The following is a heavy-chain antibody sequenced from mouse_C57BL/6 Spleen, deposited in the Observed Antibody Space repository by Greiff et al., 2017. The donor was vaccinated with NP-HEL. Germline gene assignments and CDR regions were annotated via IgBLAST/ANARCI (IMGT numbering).Heavy chain of an antibody. J-gene: IGHJ3*01. CDR2: IYPGNSDT. Sequence: VQLQQSGTVLARPGASVKMSCKTSGYTFTSYWMHWVKQRPGQGLEWIGAIYPGNSDTSYNQKFKGKATLTAVTSASTAYMELSSLTNEDSAFYYCTGANYYSSFAYWGQGTLVTVSA. V-gene: IGHV1-5*01. CDR1: GYTFTSYW. CDR3: TGANYYSSFAY. D-gene: IGHD2-5*01.